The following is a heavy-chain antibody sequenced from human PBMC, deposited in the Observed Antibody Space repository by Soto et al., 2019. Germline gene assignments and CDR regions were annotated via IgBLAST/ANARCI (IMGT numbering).Heavy chain of an antibody. CDR3: VRAAGYSGNDYVYYYGMDV. V-gene: IGHV3-33*01. Sequence: EHLVESGGGVVQPGRSLRLSCAASGFTFSSYGMHWVRQAPGKGLEWVALVWYDGGNKYYADSVKGRFTISRDNSKNTLYLQMNSLRDEDTAVYYCVRAAGYSGNDYVYYYGMDVWGQGTTVTVSS. J-gene: IGHJ6*02. CDR1: GFTFSSYG. CDR2: VWYDGGNK. D-gene: IGHD5-12*01.